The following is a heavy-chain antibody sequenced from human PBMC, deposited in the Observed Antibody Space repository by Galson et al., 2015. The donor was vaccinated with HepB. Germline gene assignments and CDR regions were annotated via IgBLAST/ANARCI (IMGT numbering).Heavy chain of an antibody. J-gene: IGHJ6*02. CDR1: GFTFSSYS. CDR2: ISSSSSYI. CDR3: ARDPGPPESFFGFVVMGHYYYYGMDV. D-gene: IGHD3-22*01. Sequence: SLRLSCAASGFTFSSYSMNWVRQAPGKGLEWVSSISSSSSYIYYADSVKGRFTISRDNAKNSLYLQMNSLRAEDTAVYYCARDPGPPESFFGFVVMGHYYYYGMDVWGQGTTVTVSS. V-gene: IGHV3-21*01.